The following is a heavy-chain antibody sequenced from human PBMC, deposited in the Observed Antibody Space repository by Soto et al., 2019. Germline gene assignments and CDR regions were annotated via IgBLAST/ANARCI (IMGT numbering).Heavy chain of an antibody. CDR2: ISGSGVST. D-gene: IGHD6-6*01. CDR1: GFTFSSYG. CDR3: AKDRERIATRSIDY. Sequence: GGSLRLSCAASGFTFSSYGMHWVRQAPGKGLERVSGISGSGVSTYYADSVKGRFTISRDNYKSTLYLQMNSLRAEDTAVYYCAKDRERIATRSIDYWGQGTLVTVSS. J-gene: IGHJ4*02. V-gene: IGHV3-23*01.